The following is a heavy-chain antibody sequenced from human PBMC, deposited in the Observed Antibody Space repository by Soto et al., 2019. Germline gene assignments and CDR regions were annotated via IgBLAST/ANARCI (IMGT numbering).Heavy chain of an antibody. CDR1: GYSVSSNSAA. J-gene: IGHJ6*02. Sequence: SHTLSLTCAISGYSVSSNSAAWNWIRQSPSRGLEWLGRTYYRSKWYNDYAVSVKSRITINPDTSKNQFSLQLNSVTPEDTAVYYCARDVRRVGATTNYYYGMDVWGQGTTVTVSS. CDR3: ARDVRRVGATTNYYYGMDV. V-gene: IGHV6-1*01. CDR2: TYYRSKWYN. D-gene: IGHD1-26*01.